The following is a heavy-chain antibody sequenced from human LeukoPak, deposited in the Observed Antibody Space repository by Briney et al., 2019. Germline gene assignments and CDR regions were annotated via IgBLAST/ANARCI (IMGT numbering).Heavy chain of an antibody. CDR1: GGSISSHY. Sequence: SETLSLTCTVSGGSISSHYWSWIRQPPGKGLEWIGYIYYSGSTNYNPSLKSRVTISVDTSKNQFSLKLSSVTAADTAVYYCARVQVTSSYYYYYMDVWGKGTTVTVSS. V-gene: IGHV4-59*11. J-gene: IGHJ6*03. CDR3: ARVQVTSSYYYYYMDV. D-gene: IGHD3-16*01. CDR2: IYYSGST.